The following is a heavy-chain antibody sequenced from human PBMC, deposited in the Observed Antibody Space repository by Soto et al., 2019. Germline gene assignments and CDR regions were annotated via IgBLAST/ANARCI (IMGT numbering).Heavy chain of an antibody. V-gene: IGHV4-59*01. D-gene: IGHD1-1*01. Sequence: SETLSLTCTVSGGSIRSYYWSWIRQPPGKGLEWIGYIYNSGSTNYNPSLRSRVTISVDTSKNQFSLKLTSVIAADTAVYYCATLTTYNWVDPWGKGTLVTVS. CDR2: IYNSGST. CDR1: GGSIRSYY. CDR3: ATLTTYNWVDP. J-gene: IGHJ5*02.